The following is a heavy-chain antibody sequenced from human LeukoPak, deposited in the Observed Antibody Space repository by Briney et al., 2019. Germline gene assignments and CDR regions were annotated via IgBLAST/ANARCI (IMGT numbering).Heavy chain of an antibody. J-gene: IGHJ4*02. D-gene: IGHD1-7*01. Sequence: GGSLRLSCAASGFTFSNHGMNWVRQAPGKGLEWLSGVSPPGGGTYYADSVKGRFTISRDDSKNTLYLQMNSLRVEDTAVYYCAKEGKTRNWNYYQAKPVYWGQGTLVTVSS. CDR3: AKEGKTRNWNYYQAKPVY. CDR2: VSPPGGGT. CDR1: GFTFSNHG. V-gene: IGHV3-23*01.